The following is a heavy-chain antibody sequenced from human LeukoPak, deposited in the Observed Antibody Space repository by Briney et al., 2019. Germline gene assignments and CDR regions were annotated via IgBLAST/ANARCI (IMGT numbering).Heavy chain of an antibody. CDR1: GFTFSSYG. Sequence: GGSLRLSCAASGFTFSSYGMSWVRQAPGKGLEWVSAISGSGGSTYCADCVKGRFTISRDNSKNTLYLQMNSLRAEDTAVYYCARLHEWFGELSGVNYWGQGTLVTVSS. V-gene: IGHV3-23*01. D-gene: IGHD3-10*01. J-gene: IGHJ4*02. CDR3: ARLHEWFGELSGVNY. CDR2: ISGSGGST.